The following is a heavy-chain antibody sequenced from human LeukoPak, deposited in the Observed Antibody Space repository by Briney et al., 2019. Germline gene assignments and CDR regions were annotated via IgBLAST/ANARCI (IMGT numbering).Heavy chain of an antibody. V-gene: IGHV3-21*01. CDR3: ARSGPDDAFDI. J-gene: IGHJ3*02. CDR2: ISSSSSYI. D-gene: IGHD6-25*01. CDR1: GFTFSSYS. Sequence: GGSLRLSCAASGFTFSSYSMNWVRQAPGKGLEWVSSISSSSSYIYYADSVKGRFTISRDIAKNSLYLQMNSLRAEDTAVYYCARSGPDDAFDIWGQGTMVTVSS.